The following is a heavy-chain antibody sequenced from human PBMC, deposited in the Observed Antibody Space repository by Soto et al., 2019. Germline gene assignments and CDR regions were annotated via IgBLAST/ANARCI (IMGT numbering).Heavy chain of an antibody. CDR2: ISGNGGST. V-gene: IGHV3-23*01. J-gene: IGHJ4*02. Sequence: PGGSLRLSCAASGFTFSNYAMSWVRQAPGKGLEWVSTISGNGGSTYYADSVKGRFTISRDNSKNMLFLQINSLRDDDSAVYSWANRPVSISRFENGGQETPVTVSS. CDR1: GFTFSNYA. CDR3: ANRPVSISRFEN.